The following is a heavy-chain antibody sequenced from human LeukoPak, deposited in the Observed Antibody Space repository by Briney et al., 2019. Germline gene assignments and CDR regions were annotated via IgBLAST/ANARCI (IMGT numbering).Heavy chain of an antibody. J-gene: IGHJ4*02. CDR3: ARTQRDDSSGYYPPPDDY. V-gene: IGHV4-39*07. D-gene: IGHD3-22*01. CDR1: GGSISSSSYY. CDR2: IYYSGST. Sequence: SETLSLTCTVSGGSISSSSYYWGWIRQPPGKGLEWIGSIYYSGSTYYNPSLKSRVTISVDTSKNQFSLKLSSVTAADTAVYYCARTQRDDSSGYYPPPDDYWGQGTLVTVSS.